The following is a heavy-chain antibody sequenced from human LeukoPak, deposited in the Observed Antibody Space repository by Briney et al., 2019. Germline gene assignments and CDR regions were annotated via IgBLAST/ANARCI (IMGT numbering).Heavy chain of an antibody. J-gene: IGHJ4*02. V-gene: IGHV1-2*02. CDR1: GYTFTGYY. D-gene: IGHD3-10*01. CDR3: ARGPWGVRGVSAWTLGGIDY. Sequence: ASVKVSCTASGYTFTGYYMHWVRQAPGQGLEWMGWLNPNSGGTNYAQKFQGRVTMTRDTSISTAYMELSRLRSDDTAVYYCARGPWGVRGVSAWTLGGIDYWGKGTLVTVSS. CDR2: LNPNSGGT.